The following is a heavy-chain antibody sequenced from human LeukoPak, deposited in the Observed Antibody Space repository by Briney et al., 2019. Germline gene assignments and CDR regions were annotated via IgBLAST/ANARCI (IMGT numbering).Heavy chain of an antibody. Sequence: SETLSLACAVYGGSFSGYYWSWIRQPPGKGLEWIGEINHSGSTNYNPSLKSRVTISVDTSKNQFSLKLSSVTAADTAVYYCARAGGSGSYYRLDYYMDVWGKGTTVTISS. CDR3: ARAGGSGSYYRLDYYMDV. CDR1: GGSFSGYY. V-gene: IGHV4-34*01. CDR2: INHSGST. D-gene: IGHD3-10*01. J-gene: IGHJ6*03.